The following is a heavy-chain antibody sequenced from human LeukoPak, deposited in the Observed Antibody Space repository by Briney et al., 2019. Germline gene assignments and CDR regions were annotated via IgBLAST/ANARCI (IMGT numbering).Heavy chain of an antibody. CDR1: GGSFSGYY. CDR3: ARVFDYSRGYYYYYYMDV. Sequence: SETLSLTCAVYGGSFSGYYWSWLRQPPGNGLEWIGEINHSGSTNYKPSLKSRVTISVDTSKNQFSLKLSSVTAADTAVYYCARVFDYSRGYYYYYYMDVWDKGTTVTVSS. V-gene: IGHV4-34*01. CDR2: INHSGST. J-gene: IGHJ6*03. D-gene: IGHD4-11*01.